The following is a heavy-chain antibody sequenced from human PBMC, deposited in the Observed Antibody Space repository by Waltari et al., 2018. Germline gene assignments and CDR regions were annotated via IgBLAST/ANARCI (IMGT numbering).Heavy chain of an antibody. Sequence: QVQLQESGPGLVKPSETLSLTCTVSGGSISSYYWSWIRQPPGKGLEWIGYSYYSGSTNYNPSLQSRVTISVDTSKNQFSLKLSSVTAADTAVYYCARHLPFPEGGYYYMDVWGKGTTVTISS. CDR1: GGSISSYY. V-gene: IGHV4-59*08. CDR2: SYYSGST. D-gene: IGHD3-10*01. J-gene: IGHJ6*03. CDR3: ARHLPFPEGGYYYMDV.